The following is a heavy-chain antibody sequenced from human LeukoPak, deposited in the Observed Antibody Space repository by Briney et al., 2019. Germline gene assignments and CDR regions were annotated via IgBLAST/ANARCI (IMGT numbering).Heavy chain of an antibody. CDR2: IYYSGST. CDR1: GGSISSSSYY. V-gene: IGHV4-39*01. J-gene: IGHJ4*02. D-gene: IGHD1-1*01. Sequence: SETLSLICTVSGGSISSSSYYWGWIGQPPGKGLEWIGSIYYSGSTYYNPSLKSRVTISVDTSKNQFSLKLSSVTAADTAVYYCARTSTKPFDYWGQGTLLTVSS. CDR3: ARTSTKPFDY.